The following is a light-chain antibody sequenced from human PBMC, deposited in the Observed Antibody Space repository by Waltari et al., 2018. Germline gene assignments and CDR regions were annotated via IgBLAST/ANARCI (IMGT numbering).Light chain of an antibody. J-gene: IGKJ4*01. Sequence: DIQLTQSPSFLSAFVGDRVTITCRASQDIHKYVAWYQHKSGKSPQLLIYAATTLHIGVPSRFSGGGSGTEFTLTISSLQPEDFATYYCQELNNYPLTFGGGTKVEIK. V-gene: IGKV1-9*01. CDR3: QELNNYPLT. CDR1: QDIHKY. CDR2: AAT.